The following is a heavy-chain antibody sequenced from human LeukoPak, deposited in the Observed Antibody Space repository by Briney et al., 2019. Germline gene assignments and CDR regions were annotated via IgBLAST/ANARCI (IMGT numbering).Heavy chain of an antibody. D-gene: IGHD2-15*01. CDR3: ARDLKHCSGGSCYSGAEDY. V-gene: IGHV3-48*01. J-gene: IGHJ4*02. Sequence: GGSLRLSCAASGFTFSSYSMNWVRQAPGKGLEWVSYISSSSSTIYYADSVKGRFTISRDNAKNSLYLQMNSLRAEDTAVYYCARDLKHCSGGSCYSGAEDYWGQGTLVTVSS. CDR1: GFTFSSYS. CDR2: ISSSSSTI.